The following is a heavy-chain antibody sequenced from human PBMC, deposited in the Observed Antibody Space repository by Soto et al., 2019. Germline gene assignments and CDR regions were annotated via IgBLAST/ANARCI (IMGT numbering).Heavy chain of an antibody. CDR3: ARHGYYDYIWGSYRLNAFDI. Sequence: PSETLSLTCTVSGGSISSYYWSWIRQPPGKGLEWIGYIYYSGSTNYNPSLKSRVTISVDTSKNQFSLKLSSVTAADTAVYYCARHGYYDYIWGSYRLNAFDIWGQGTMVTVS. CDR1: GGSISSYY. J-gene: IGHJ3*02. CDR2: IYYSGST. D-gene: IGHD3-16*02. V-gene: IGHV4-59*08.